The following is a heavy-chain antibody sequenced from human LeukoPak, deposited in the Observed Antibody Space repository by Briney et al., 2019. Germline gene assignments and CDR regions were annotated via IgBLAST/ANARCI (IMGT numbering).Heavy chain of an antibody. D-gene: IGHD6-13*01. CDR2: IYYSGST. J-gene: IGHJ6*02. CDR1: GGSIRSYY. CDR3: ARDGHRDNSSSWYSPYYYYYYGMDV. V-gene: IGHV4-59*01. Sequence: SETLSLTCTVSGGSIRSYYWSWIRQPPGKGLEWIGYIYYSGSTKYNPSLKSRVTISVDTSKNQFSLKLSSVTAADTAVYYCARDGHRDNSSSWYSPYYYYYYGMDVWGQGTTVTVSS.